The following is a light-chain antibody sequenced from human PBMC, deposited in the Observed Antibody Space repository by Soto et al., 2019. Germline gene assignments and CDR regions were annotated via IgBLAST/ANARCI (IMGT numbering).Light chain of an antibody. V-gene: IGLV2-8*01. Sequence: QSALTQPPSASGSPGQSVTISCTGTSSDIGGYNYVSWYQQHPGKAPKLLIYEVTKRPSGVPDRFSGSSSGNTASLTVSGLQTEDEAHYYCSSYADNNSVLFGGGTKLTVL. CDR3: SSYADNNSVL. CDR2: EVT. CDR1: SSDIGGYNY. J-gene: IGLJ2*01.